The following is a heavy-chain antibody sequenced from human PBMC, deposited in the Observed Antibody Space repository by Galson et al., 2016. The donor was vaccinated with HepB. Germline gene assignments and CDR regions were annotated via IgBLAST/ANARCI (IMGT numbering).Heavy chain of an antibody. Sequence: SETLSLTCTVSGDSISSSSYYWGWIRQPPGKGLEWIGSFYSRGNTFHNPSLKSRVTLSIDTSKNQFSLNLNSVTAADTAVYYCARHGPVTTHFYWGQGTPVTVSS. CDR2: FYSRGNT. CDR3: ARHGPVTTHFY. CDR1: GDSISSSSYY. J-gene: IGHJ4*02. D-gene: IGHD4-11*01. V-gene: IGHV4-39*01.